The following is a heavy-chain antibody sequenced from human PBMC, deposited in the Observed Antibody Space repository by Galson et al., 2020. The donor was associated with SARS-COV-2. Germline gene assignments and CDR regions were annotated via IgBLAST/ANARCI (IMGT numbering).Heavy chain of an antibody. V-gene: IGHV3-9*01. CDR3: ATPVGD. Sequence: SLKISCAASGFTFDDYAMHWVRQAPGKGLEWVSGISWNSGSIGYADSVKGRFTISRDNAKNSLYLQMNSLRAEDTALYYCATPVGDWGQGTLVTVCS. CDR1: GFTFDDYA. J-gene: IGHJ4*02. CDR2: ISWNSGSI.